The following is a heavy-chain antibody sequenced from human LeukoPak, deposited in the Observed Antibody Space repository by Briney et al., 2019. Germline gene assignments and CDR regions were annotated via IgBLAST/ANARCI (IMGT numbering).Heavy chain of an antibody. CDR3: ARDRIHCSGGSCYSGWFDP. D-gene: IGHD2-15*01. Sequence: PGGSLRLSCAASGFTFSSYAMHWVRQAPGKGLEWVAVISYDGSNKYYADSVKGRFTISRDNSKNTLYLQMNSLRAEDTAVYHCARDRIHCSGGSCYSGWFDPWGQGTLVTVSS. V-gene: IGHV3-30*04. CDR1: GFTFSSYA. J-gene: IGHJ5*02. CDR2: ISYDGSNK.